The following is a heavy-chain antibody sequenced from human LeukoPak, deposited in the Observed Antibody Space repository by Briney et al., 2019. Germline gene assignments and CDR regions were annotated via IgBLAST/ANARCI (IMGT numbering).Heavy chain of an antibody. V-gene: IGHV4-39*07. CDR2: IYYSGST. J-gene: IGHJ4*02. CDR1: GGSISSGNYY. CDR3: ARGEYQLLKEGYFDY. Sequence: SETLSLTCTVSGGSISSGNYYWGWIRQPPGKGLEWIGTIYYSGSTYFNPSLKSRVTISIDTSKNQFSLKLSSVTAADTAMYYCARGEYQLLKEGYFDYWGQGTLVTVSS. D-gene: IGHD2-2*01.